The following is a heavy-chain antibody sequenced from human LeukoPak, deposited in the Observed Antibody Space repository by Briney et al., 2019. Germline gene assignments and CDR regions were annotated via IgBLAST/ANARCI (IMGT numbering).Heavy chain of an antibody. CDR3: ARRGYYYGSGSYYNWFDP. D-gene: IGHD3-10*01. Sequence: SETLSLTCAVYGGSFSGYYWSWIRQPPGKGLEWIGEINLSGSTNYNPSLKSRVTISVDTSKNQFSLKLSSVTAADTAVYYCARRGYYYGSGSYYNWFDPWGQGTLVTVSS. CDR1: GGSFSGYY. J-gene: IGHJ5*02. V-gene: IGHV4-34*01. CDR2: INLSGST.